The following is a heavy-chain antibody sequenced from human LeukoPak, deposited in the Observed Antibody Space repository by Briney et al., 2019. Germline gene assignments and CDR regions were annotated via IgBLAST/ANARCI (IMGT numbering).Heavy chain of an antibody. CDR3: ARYHTTNFGVVDY. V-gene: IGHV3-30*02. CDR1: GFTFSDYG. CDR2: IRFDGSNK. D-gene: IGHD3-3*01. Sequence: GGSLRLSCAASGFTFSDYGRVWVRQAPGKGLEWMAFIRFDGSNKYYADSVKDRFTISRDNSKNTLYLQMNSLRAEDTAVYSCARYHTTNFGVVDYWGQGTLVTVSS. J-gene: IGHJ4*02.